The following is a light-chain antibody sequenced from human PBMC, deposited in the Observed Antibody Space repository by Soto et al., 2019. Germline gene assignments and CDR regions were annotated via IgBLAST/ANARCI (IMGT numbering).Light chain of an antibody. CDR3: QHYDTSPPGFS. Sequence: EILLTQSPGTLSLSPGERATLSCRASQSVTSTYLAWYQQRPGQAPKLLVYGASTRATGIPDRFSGSGSGTDFTLTISSLEPEDVAVYYCQHYDTSPPGFSFGPGTKVEIK. J-gene: IGKJ3*01. CDR1: QSVTSTY. V-gene: IGKV3-20*01. CDR2: GAS.